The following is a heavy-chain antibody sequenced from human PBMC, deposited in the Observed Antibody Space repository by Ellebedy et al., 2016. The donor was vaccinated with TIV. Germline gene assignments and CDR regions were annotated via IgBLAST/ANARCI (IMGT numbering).Heavy chain of an antibody. J-gene: IGHJ4*02. CDR3: ARGYGAGAMAEN. V-gene: IGHV4-4*07. Sequence: SETLSLTXTVSGASISSYFWSWIRQPAGKGLEWIGRIYSRGGTNYNPSLKSRVTMSIDTSKNQFSLQLTSVTATDTAVYYCARGYGAGAMAENWGQGTLVTVSS. CDR2: IYSRGGT. CDR1: GASISSYF. D-gene: IGHD3-10*01.